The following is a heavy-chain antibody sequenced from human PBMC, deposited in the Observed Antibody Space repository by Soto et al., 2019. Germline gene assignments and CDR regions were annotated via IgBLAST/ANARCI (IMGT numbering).Heavy chain of an antibody. CDR3: ATGQQVRMADI. CDR1: GFSLTNYV. V-gene: IGHV3-48*04. J-gene: IGHJ3*02. Sequence: GGSLRLSCAASGFSLTNYVMNWVRQAPGKGLEWISSIGGSSSTIFHADSVKGRFTISRDNAKNSLFLQMDSLRAEDTAMYFCATGQQVRMADIWGQGTMVTVSS. D-gene: IGHD6-13*01. CDR2: IGGSSSTI.